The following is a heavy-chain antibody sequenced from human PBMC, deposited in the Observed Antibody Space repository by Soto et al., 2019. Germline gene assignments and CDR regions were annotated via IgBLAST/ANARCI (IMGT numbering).Heavy chain of an antibody. V-gene: IGHV1-69*02. CDR3: ATSYGSGYRAFDY. CDR2: INPILSMS. J-gene: IGHJ4*02. D-gene: IGHD3-10*01. Sequence: QVQLVRSGAEVKRPGSSVKVSCKASGDTFALYSINWVRQAPGLGLEWMGRINPILSMSNYAQRFQGRVTMTADKSTSTAYMVLNSLRSEDTANYYCATSYGSGYRAFDYWGQGALVTVSS. CDR1: GDTFALYS.